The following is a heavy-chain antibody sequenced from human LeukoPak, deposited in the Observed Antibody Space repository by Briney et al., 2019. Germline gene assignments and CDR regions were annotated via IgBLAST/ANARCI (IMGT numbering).Heavy chain of an antibody. V-gene: IGHV3-64*01. CDR1: GFTFSSYG. CDR3: ARLFYSYGLKSFDY. CDR2: ISSNGGST. Sequence: PGGTLRLSCAASGFTFSSYGMSRVRQAPGKGLEYVSAISSNGGSTYYANSVKGRFTISRDNSKNTLYLQMGSLRAEDMAVYYCARLFYSYGLKSFDYWGQGTLVTVSS. J-gene: IGHJ4*02. D-gene: IGHD5-18*01.